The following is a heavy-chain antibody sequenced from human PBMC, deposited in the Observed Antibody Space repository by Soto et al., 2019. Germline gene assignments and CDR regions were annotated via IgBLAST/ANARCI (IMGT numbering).Heavy chain of an antibody. CDR3: ARLLAYCGGDCYYNFDY. V-gene: IGHV4-61*01. CDR2: FYYTGSI. D-gene: IGHD2-21*02. CDR1: GGSVSSGNYY. Sequence: PSETLSLTCTVSGGSVSSGNYYWSWIRQPPGKGLEWIGYFYYTGSINYNPSLKSRVTISIDASKNQFSLRLSSVTAADTAVYYCARLLAYCGGDCYYNFDYWGQGTLVTVSS. J-gene: IGHJ4*02.